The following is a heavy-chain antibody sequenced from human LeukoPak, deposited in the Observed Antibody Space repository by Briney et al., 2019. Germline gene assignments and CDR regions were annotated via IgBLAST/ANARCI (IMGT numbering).Heavy chain of an antibody. J-gene: IGHJ6*03. V-gene: IGHV1-69*13. Sequence: ASVKVSCKASGGTFSSYAISWVRQAPGQGLEWMGGIIPIFGTANYAQKFQGRVTITADESTSTAYMELRSLSSEATAVFFCARVRSLVTAAYFMDVGGEETTVTVPS. D-gene: IGHD2-2*01. CDR1: GGTFSSYA. CDR3: ARVRSLVTAAYFMDV. CDR2: IIPIFGTA.